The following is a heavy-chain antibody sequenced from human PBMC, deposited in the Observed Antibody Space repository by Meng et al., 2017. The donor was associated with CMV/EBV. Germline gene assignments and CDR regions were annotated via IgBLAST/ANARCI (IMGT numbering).Heavy chain of an antibody. CDR1: GFTFSGSA. V-gene: IGHV1-69*05. D-gene: IGHD2-2*01. CDR3: ARAQVVVVPAAIHYYYYGMDV. Sequence: KISCAASGFTFSGSAMHWVRQAPGQGLEWMGGIIPIFDTANYAQKFQGRVTITTDESTSTAYMELSSLRSEDTAVYYCARAQVVVVPAAIHYYYYGMDVWGQGTTVTVSS. CDR2: IIPIFDTA. J-gene: IGHJ6*02.